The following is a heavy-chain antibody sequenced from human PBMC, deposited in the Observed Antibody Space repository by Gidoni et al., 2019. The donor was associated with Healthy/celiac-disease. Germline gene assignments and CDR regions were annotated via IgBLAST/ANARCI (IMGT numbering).Heavy chain of an antibody. CDR3: ARGQRGYRGYVGY. CDR1: GFTVSINY. Sequence: EVQLVESGGGLIQPGGSLRLSCPASGFTVSINYMSWVRQAPGKGLEWVSVIYSGGSTYYADSVKGRFTISRDNSKNTLYLQMNSLRAEDTAVYYCARGQRGYRGYVGYWGQGTLVTVSS. CDR2: IYSGGST. D-gene: IGHD5-12*01. J-gene: IGHJ4*02. V-gene: IGHV3-53*01.